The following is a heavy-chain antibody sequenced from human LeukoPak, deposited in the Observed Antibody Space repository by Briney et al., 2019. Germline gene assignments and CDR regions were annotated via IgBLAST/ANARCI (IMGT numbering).Heavy chain of an antibody. CDR1: GFIFSSAW. D-gene: IGHD2-2*01. V-gene: IGHV3-15*01. J-gene: IGHJ4*02. CDR2: IKSKTEDETT. CDR3: TKFMTVGRCTSTSCPTLYDS. Sequence: GGSLRLSCAASGFIFSSAWMGWVRQTPGKGLEWVGRIKSKTEDETTDYAAPVKGRFTISRDDSKNTLYLQMNSLKTEDTALYYCTKFMTVGRCTSTSCPTLYDSWGQGTLVTVPS.